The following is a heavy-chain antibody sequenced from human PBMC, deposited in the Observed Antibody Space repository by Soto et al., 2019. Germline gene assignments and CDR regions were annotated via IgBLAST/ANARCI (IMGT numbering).Heavy chain of an antibody. D-gene: IGHD4-17*01. Sequence: QVQLVESGGGAVQPRGSRRLSCAASEFTFSNYAMHWVRQAPGKGLQWLAVISYDGNNKYYADSVEGRFTISRDNSKNTVYLQMNSLRLEDTAVYYCARGPSYSDSYFDHWGQGTLVTVSS. J-gene: IGHJ4*02. V-gene: IGHV3-30*03. CDR2: ISYDGNNK. CDR3: ARGPSYSDSYFDH. CDR1: EFTFSNYA.